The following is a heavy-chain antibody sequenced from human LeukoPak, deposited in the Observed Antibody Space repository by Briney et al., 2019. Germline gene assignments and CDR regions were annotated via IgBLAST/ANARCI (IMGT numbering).Heavy chain of an antibody. J-gene: IGHJ4*02. V-gene: IGHV3-74*01. CDR2: INSDGSST. Sequence: GGSLRLSCAASGFTFSSYWMHWVRQAPGKGLVWVSRINSDGSSTSYADSVKGRFTISRDNAKNTLYPQMNSLRAEDTAVYYCACLTVTTFPIDYWGQGTLVTVSS. D-gene: IGHD4-17*01. CDR1: GFTFSSYW. CDR3: ACLTVTTFPIDY.